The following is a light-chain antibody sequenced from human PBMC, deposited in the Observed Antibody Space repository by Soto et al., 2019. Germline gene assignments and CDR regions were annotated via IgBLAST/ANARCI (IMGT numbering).Light chain of an antibody. J-gene: IGKJ5*01. CDR2: GTS. V-gene: IGKV3-20*01. Sequence: EIVMTQSPVTLSVSPGERATLSCRASQNISRSLAWYQQKPGQGPGLLIYGTSTRAGGVPARFSGSGSGTDFTLTISRLEPEDFAVYYCQQYGSSPITFGQGTRLEIK. CDR1: QNISRS. CDR3: QQYGSSPIT.